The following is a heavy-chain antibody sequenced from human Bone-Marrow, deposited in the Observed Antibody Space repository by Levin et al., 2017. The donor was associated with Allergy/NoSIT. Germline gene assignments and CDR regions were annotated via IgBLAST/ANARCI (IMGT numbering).Heavy chain of an antibody. V-gene: IGHV3-9*01. CDR1: GFSLDDFV. CDR2: ISWNSDNI. CDR3: VKDMGIN. D-gene: IGHD7-27*01. J-gene: IGHJ4*02. Sequence: PGGSLRLSCAASGFSLDDFVMHWVRQAPGKGLEWVSGISWNSDNIDYADSVKGRFTISRDNAKNSLYLQMNSLRAEDTALYYCVKDMGINWGQGTLVTVSS.